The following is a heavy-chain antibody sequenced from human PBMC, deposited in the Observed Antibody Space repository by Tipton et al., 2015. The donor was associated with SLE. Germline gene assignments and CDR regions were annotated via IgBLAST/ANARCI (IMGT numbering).Heavy chain of an antibody. Sequence: TLSLTCVVYGGSFTGYYWSWIRQPPGKGLEWIGEINHSGSTTYNPSLKSRVTISLDTSKNQFSLKLTSVTAADTAVYYCASRGGCPSTSCPFDYWGQGTLVTVSS. CDR3: ASRGGCPSTSCPFDY. CDR1: GGSFTGYY. D-gene: IGHD2-2*01. CDR2: INHSGST. J-gene: IGHJ4*02. V-gene: IGHV4-34*01.